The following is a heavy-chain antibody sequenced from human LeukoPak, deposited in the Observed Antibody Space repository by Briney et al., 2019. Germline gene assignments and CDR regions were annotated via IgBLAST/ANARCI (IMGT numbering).Heavy chain of an antibody. V-gene: IGHV3-53*01. J-gene: IGHJ4*02. Sequence: GGSLRLSCAASGFTVSSNYMSWVRQAPGKGLEWVSVIYSGGSTYYADSVKGRFTISRDNSKNSLYLQMNSLRAEDTAVYYCARRFLEWLLPDYWGQGTLVTVSS. D-gene: IGHD3-3*01. CDR1: GFTVSSNY. CDR2: IYSGGST. CDR3: ARRFLEWLLPDY.